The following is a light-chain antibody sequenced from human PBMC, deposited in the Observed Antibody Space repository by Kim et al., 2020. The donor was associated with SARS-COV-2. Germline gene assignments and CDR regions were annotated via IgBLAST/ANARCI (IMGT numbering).Light chain of an antibody. J-gene: IGKJ2*01. CDR1: QTIRDR. CDR3: QQYSSYST. Sequence: LSASVGDRVTITCRASQTIRDRLAWYQHKPGKAPNLLIYLTSSLQHGVPSRFRGGGSGTEFTLTITSLQPDDFATYYCQQYSSYSTFGQGTKLEI. CDR2: LTS. V-gene: IGKV1-5*03.